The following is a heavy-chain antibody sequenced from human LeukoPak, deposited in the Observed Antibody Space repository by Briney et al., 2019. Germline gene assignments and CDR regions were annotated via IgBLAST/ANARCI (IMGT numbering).Heavy chain of an antibody. V-gene: IGHV3-7*03. CDR2: IKEDGTET. J-gene: IGHJ6*02. Sequence: GGSLRLSCAASGFMFSSNWMSWVRLAPGKGLEWVANIKEDGTETYYVDSVKGRFTISRDNAKNSLYLQMSNLRAEDTAVYFCARGGGLDVWGQGATVTVSS. D-gene: IGHD3-16*01. CDR1: GFMFSSNW. CDR3: ARGGGLDV.